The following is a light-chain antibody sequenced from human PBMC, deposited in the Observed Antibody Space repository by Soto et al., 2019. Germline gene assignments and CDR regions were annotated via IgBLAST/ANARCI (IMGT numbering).Light chain of an antibody. V-gene: IGLV1-40*01. CDR2: GNG. CDR1: SSSIGAGYE. J-gene: IGLJ1*01. CDR3: QSYDKRLTAYV. Sequence: QSVLKHPPSVSGAPGQRVTISCSGTSSSIGAGYEVHWYHQLPGTAPKLVVSGNGNRPSGVPDRLSASKSGTSASLAITGLQAEDEGHYYCQSYDKRLTAYVFGTGTKVTV.